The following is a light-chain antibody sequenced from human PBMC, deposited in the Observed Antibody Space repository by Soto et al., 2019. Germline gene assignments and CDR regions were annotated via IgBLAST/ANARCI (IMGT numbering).Light chain of an antibody. CDR3: SSYTSSSTRV. J-gene: IGLJ1*01. Sequence: QSALTQPASVSGSPGQSITIACTGTRSDVGGYNFVSWYQQHPGKATKLLIYDVSNRPSGVSNRFSGSKSGNTASLTISVLQAEDAADYYCSSYTSSSTRVFGTGTKLTVL. CDR1: RSDVGGYNF. CDR2: DVS. V-gene: IGLV2-14*03.